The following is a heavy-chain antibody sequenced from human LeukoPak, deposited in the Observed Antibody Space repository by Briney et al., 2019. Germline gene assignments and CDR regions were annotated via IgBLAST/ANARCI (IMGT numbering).Heavy chain of an antibody. Sequence: GGSLRLSCAASGFDFSFYAMNWVRQAPGKGLEWISSISGSAIYTFTEDSFKGRFSISRDNSQNTLYLHIYSLRAEDTAIYFCAGKLAGAAYYFDSWGQGTPVTVSS. CDR1: GFDFSFYA. J-gene: IGHJ4*02. CDR2: ISGSAIYT. V-gene: IGHV3-21*04. D-gene: IGHD2-21*01. CDR3: AGKLAGAAYYFDS.